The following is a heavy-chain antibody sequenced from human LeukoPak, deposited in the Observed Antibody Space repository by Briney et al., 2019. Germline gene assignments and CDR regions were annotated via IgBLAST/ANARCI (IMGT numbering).Heavy chain of an antibody. V-gene: IGHV3-23*01. J-gene: IGHJ4*02. CDR2: ISGSGGST. Sequence: GGSLRLSCAASGFTFSSYAMSWVRQAPGKGLEWVSAISGSGGSTYYADSVKGRFTISRDNSKNTLYLQMNSLRVEDTAVYYCALIVATMGNFDYWGQGTLVTVSS. CDR3: ALIVATMGNFDY. D-gene: IGHD5-12*01. CDR1: GFTFSSYA.